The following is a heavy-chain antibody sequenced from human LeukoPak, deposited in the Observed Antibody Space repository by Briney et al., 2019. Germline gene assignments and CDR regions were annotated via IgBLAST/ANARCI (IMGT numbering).Heavy chain of an antibody. CDR1: GFTFSSYS. Sequence: GGSLRLSCAASGFTFSSYSMNWVRQAPGKGLEWVSSISSSSSYIYYADSVKGRFTISRDNAKNSLYLQMNSLRAEDTAVYYCAKGRSSGDSCSNYWGQGSLVTVSS. V-gene: IGHV3-21*04. J-gene: IGHJ4*02. CDR2: ISSSSSYI. D-gene: IGHD2-15*01. CDR3: AKGRSSGDSCSNY.